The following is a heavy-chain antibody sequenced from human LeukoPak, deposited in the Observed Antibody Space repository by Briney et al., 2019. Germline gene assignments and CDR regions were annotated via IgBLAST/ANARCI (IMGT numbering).Heavy chain of an antibody. CDR1: GYTFTSYY. J-gene: IGHJ4*02. CDR3: ARDARCSGGGCPPGGMDY. CDR2: INPSGGST. Sequence: ASVKVSCKASGYTFTSYYMHWVRQAPGQGLEWMGIINPSGGSTSYAQKFQGRVTMTRDTSTSTVYMELSSLRSEDTAVYYCARDARCSGGGCPPGGMDYWGQGTLVTVSS. D-gene: IGHD2-15*01. V-gene: IGHV1-46*01.